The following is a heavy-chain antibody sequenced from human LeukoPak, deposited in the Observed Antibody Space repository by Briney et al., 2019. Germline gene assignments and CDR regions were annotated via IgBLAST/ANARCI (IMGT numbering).Heavy chain of an antibody. J-gene: IGHJ4*02. Sequence: SETLSLTCAVYGGSFSGYYWSWIRQPPGKGLEWIGEINHSGSTNYNPSLKSRVTISVDTSKNQFSLKLTSVTAADTAVYYCAAYSGSRLNSIDYWGQGTLVTVSS. D-gene: IGHD1-26*01. CDR3: AAYSGSRLNSIDY. CDR2: INHSGST. CDR1: GGSFSGYY. V-gene: IGHV4-34*01.